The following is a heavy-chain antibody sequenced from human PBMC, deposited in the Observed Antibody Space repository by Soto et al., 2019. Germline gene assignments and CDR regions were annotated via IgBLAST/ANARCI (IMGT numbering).Heavy chain of an antibody. D-gene: IGHD2-15*01. V-gene: IGHV1-69*12. Sequence: QVQLVQSGAEVKKPGSSVKVSCKASGGTFSSYAISWVRQAPGQGLEWMGGIIPIFGTANYAQKFQGRVTITADXXTXTXAMELSSLRAEDTAVYYCASPPRSCSGGSCYSDFDHWGQGTLVTVSS. J-gene: IGHJ4*02. CDR1: GGTFSSYA. CDR2: IIPIFGTA. CDR3: ASPPRSCSGGSCYSDFDH.